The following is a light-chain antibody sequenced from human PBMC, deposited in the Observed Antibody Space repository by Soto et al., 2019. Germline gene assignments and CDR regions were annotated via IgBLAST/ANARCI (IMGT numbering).Light chain of an antibody. Sequence: EIVLTQSPGTLSLSPGERATLSCRASQSVSSSYLAWYQPKPGQAPRLLIYDASNRATGIPARFSGSGSGTDFTLTISSLEPEDFAVYYCQQRSNWPPFGQGTRLEIK. CDR1: QSVSSSY. CDR3: QQRSNWPP. J-gene: IGKJ5*01. V-gene: IGKV3D-20*02. CDR2: DAS.